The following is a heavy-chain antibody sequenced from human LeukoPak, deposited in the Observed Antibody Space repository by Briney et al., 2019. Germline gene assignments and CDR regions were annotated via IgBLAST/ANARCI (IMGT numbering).Heavy chain of an antibody. CDR3: ASNTAMADY. CDR2: IYYSGST. V-gene: IGHV4-39*01. Sequence: PSETLSLTCTVSGGSISSSSYYWGWIRQPPGKGLEWIGSIYYSGSTYYNPSPKSRVTISVDTSKNQFSLKLSSVTAADTAVYYCASNTAMADYWGQGTLVTVSS. J-gene: IGHJ4*02. D-gene: IGHD5-18*01. CDR1: GGSISSSSYY.